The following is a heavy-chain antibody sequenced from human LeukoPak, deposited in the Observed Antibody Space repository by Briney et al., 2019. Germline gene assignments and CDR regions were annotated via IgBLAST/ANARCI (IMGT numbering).Heavy chain of an antibody. D-gene: IGHD3-3*01. Sequence: AASVKVSCKASGYTFTDNYIHWVRQAPGQGLEWMGWINPLSGGPMYAQKFQGRATMTRDTSLSTAYIELNGLKSDDTAIYYCAREGIKIFGGWAPFDPWGQGTLVTVS. J-gene: IGHJ5*02. CDR1: GYTFTDNY. V-gene: IGHV1-2*02. CDR2: INPLSGGP. CDR3: AREGIKIFGGWAPFDP.